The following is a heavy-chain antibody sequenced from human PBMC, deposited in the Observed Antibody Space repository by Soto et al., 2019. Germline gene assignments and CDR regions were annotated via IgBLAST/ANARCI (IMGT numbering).Heavy chain of an antibody. CDR1: GGSISSGGYY. CDR2: IYYSGST. V-gene: IGHV4-31*03. CDR3: ARGVLH. J-gene: IGHJ4*02. D-gene: IGHD3-16*01. Sequence: QVQLQESGPGLVKPSQTLSLTCTVSGGSISSGGYYWSWIRQHPGKGLEWIGSIYYSGSTYYNPSVTSRVTISVDTSKNQYARKLSSVIAADTAVYYCARGVLHWGQGTLGTVSS.